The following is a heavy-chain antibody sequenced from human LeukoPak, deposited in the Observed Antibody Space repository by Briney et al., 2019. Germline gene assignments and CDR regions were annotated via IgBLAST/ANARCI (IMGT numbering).Heavy chain of an antibody. D-gene: IGHD2-2*01. J-gene: IGHJ4*02. V-gene: IGHV3-21*01. CDR2: ISTSSSSI. Sequence: GGSLRLSCAASGFTFSSYAMSWVRQAPGKGLEWVSFISTSSSSIYYADSVKGRFTISRDNAKNSLYLQMNSLRAEDTAVYYCARERYCSIASCYYPFDYWGQGTLVTVPS. CDR3: ARERYCSIASCYYPFDY. CDR1: GFTFSSYA.